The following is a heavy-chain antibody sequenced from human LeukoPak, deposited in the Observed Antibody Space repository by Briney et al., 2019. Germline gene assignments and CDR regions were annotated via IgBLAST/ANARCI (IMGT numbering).Heavy chain of an antibody. CDR3: ARHKFYYDSRSYPISPFDI. D-gene: IGHD3-22*01. V-gene: IGHV4-59*08. CDR2: MYYSGDT. J-gene: IGHJ3*02. Sequence: PSETLSLTCTVSGGSISSYYWSWIRQPPGKGLEWIGYMYYSGDTNYNPSLKSRVTISVDTSKNQFSLRLSSVTAADTAVYYCARHKFYYDSRSYPISPFDIWGQGTLVTVSS. CDR1: GGSISSYY.